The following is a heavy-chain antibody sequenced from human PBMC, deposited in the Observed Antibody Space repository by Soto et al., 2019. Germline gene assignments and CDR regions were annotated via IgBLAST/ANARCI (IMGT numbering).Heavy chain of an antibody. V-gene: IGHV3-30-3*01. J-gene: IGHJ4*02. CDR3: ARDGGYGDYSFHTDY. Sequence: QVQLVESGGGVVQPGRSLRLSCAASGFTFSNYPMHWVRQAPGKGLEWVAMISYDGTNKYYADSVKGRFTISRDNSKNTVSLQMDSLRAEDTAVYFCARDGGYGDYSFHTDYWGQGTLVTVSS. CDR1: GFTFSNYP. CDR2: ISYDGTNK. D-gene: IGHD4-17*01.